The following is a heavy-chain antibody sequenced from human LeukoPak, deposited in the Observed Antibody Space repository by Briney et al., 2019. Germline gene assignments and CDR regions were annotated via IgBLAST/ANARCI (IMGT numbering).Heavy chain of an antibody. CDR1: GYSISSGYD. CDR2: IYYSGST. J-gene: IGHJ6*03. CDR3: ARRGSGWYTFYYYYYMDV. V-gene: IGHV4-38-2*02. D-gene: IGHD6-19*01. Sequence: PSETLSLTCTVSGYSISSGYDWGWIRQPPGKGLEWIGSIYYSGSTYYNPSLKSRVTISVDTSKNQFSLKLSSVTAADTAVYYCARRGSGWYTFYYYYYMDVWGKGTTVTVSS.